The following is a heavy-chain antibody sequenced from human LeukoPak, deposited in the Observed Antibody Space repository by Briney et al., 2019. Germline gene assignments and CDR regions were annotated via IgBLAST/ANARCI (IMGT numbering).Heavy chain of an antibody. D-gene: IGHD6-13*01. J-gene: IGHJ4*02. CDR2: IIPIFGTA. Sequence: SVKVSCKASGGTFSSYAINWVRQAPGQGLEWMGGIIPIFGTANYAQKFQGRVTITADKSTSTAYMELSSLRSEDTAVYYCARGLIAAAGHSFDYWGQGTLVTVSS. V-gene: IGHV1-69*06. CDR3: ARGLIAAAGHSFDY. CDR1: GGTFSSYA.